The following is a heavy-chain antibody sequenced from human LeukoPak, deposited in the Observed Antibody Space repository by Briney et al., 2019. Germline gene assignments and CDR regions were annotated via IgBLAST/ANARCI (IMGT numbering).Heavy chain of an antibody. CDR2: IYYSGST. V-gene: IGHV4-39*01. CDR1: GGSISSSSYY. D-gene: IGHD1-1*01. J-gene: IGHJ4*02. Sequence: SETLSLTCSVSGGSISSSSYYWGWIRQPPGKGLEWIGSIYYSGSTYYNPSLKSRVTISVDTSKNQFSLKLSSVTAADTAVYYCARHEVQLERDYFDYWGQGTLVTVSS. CDR3: ARHEVQLERDYFDY.